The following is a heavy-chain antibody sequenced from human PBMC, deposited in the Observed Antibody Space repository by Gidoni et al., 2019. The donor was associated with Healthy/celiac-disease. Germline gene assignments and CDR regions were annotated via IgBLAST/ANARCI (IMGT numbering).Heavy chain of an antibody. Sequence: QVQLQESGPGLVQPSETLSLTCTVSGGSIRSYYWSWIRQPAGKGLEWIGRIYTSGSTNYNPSLKSRVTMSVDTSKNQFALKLSSVTAADTAVYYCAATDYDILTGYPKRGYYFDYWGQGTLVTVSS. J-gene: IGHJ4*02. CDR1: GGSIRSYY. D-gene: IGHD3-9*01. CDR2: IYTSGST. V-gene: IGHV4-4*07. CDR3: AATDYDILTGYPKRGYYFDY.